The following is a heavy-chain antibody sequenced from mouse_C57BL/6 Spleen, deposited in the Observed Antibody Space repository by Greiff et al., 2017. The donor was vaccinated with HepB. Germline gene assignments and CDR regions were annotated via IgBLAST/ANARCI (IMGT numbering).Heavy chain of an antibody. CDR3: AREEDWYFDV. V-gene: IGHV1-42*01. Sequence: VQLKESGPELVKPGASVKISCKASGYSFTGYYMNWVKQSPEKSLEWIGEINPSTGGTTYNQKFKAKATLTVDKSSSTAYMQLKSLTSEDSAVYYCAREEDWYFDVWGTGTTVTVSS. CDR1: GYSFTGYY. J-gene: IGHJ1*03. CDR2: INPSTGGT.